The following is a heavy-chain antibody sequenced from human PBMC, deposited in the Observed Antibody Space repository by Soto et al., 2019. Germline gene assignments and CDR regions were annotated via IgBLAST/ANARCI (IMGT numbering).Heavy chain of an antibody. J-gene: IGHJ6*02. CDR3: ARDRLVPYGYGMDV. D-gene: IGHD2-2*01. V-gene: IGHV3-33*01. CDR1: GFTFRSYG. Sequence: QMQLVESGGGVVQPGRSLRLSCAASGFTFRSYGIHWVRQAPGKGLEWVALIWFDGSKKYYVDSVKGRFAVSRDNSKNTLYLQMNSLRVEDTGVYYCARDRLVPYGYGMDVWGQGTTVTFSS. CDR2: IWFDGSKK.